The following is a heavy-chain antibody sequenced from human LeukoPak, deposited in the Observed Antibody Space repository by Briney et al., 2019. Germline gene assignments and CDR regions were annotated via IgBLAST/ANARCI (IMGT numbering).Heavy chain of an antibody. CDR2: INWNGGST. V-gene: IGHV3-20*04. CDR1: GFTFDDYG. Sequence: GGSLRLSCAASGFTFDDYGMSWVRHAPGKGLEWVSGINWNGGSTGYADSVKGRFTISRDNAKNSLYLQMNSLRAEDTALYYCARDRTSTFGGVIANDAFDIWGQGTMVTVSS. D-gene: IGHD3-16*02. CDR3: ARDRTSTFGGVIANDAFDI. J-gene: IGHJ3*02.